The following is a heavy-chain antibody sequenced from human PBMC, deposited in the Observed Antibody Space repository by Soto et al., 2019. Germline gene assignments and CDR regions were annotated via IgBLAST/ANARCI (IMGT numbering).Heavy chain of an antibody. J-gene: IGHJ4*02. V-gene: IGHV4-59*01. Sequence: SETLSLTCTVSGDSLTRNYWSWIRQSPGKGLEWLAFIHNGRTTNYNPSLVGRVSISVDTSKSQLSLNLNSVTAADTAVYYCARTLSGGFDYWGQGTLVTVS. CDR1: GDSLTRNY. CDR3: ARTLSGGFDY. CDR2: IHNGRTT.